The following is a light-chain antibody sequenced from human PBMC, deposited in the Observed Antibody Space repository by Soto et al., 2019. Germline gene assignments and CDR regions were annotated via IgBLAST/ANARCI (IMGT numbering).Light chain of an antibody. CDR2: SAS. CDR1: QAINGY. Sequence: DIQMTQSPSSLSSSLGDTVTLTCRASQAINGYLNWYHQKPAELPTLLLYSASSLHSSVQSRFGGSGAETDSTLTIRSVPPEYFATYYWQHGYVAPYNFGQGTKV. V-gene: IGKV1-39*01. J-gene: IGKJ2*01. CDR3: QHGYVAPYN.